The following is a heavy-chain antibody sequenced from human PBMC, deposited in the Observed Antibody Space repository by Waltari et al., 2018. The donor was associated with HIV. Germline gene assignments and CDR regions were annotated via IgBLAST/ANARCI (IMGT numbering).Heavy chain of an antibody. Sequence: EVQLVESGGGLVKPGRSLRRSCTVSGFTFGDYTLSWFRQAPGKGRECVGFIRSKAYGGTTQYAASVKGRFTISRDDSKSVAYLQMNSLKSEDTGVYYCTRVLTRPGWLQLGIDSWGQGTQVTVTS. J-gene: IGHJ4*02. V-gene: IGHV3-49*05. CDR2: IRSKAYGGTT. CDR1: GFTFGDYT. CDR3: TRVLTRPGWLQLGIDS. D-gene: IGHD5-12*01.